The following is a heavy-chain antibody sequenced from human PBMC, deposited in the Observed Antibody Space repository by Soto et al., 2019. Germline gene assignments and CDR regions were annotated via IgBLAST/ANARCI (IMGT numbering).Heavy chain of an antibody. CDR1: GGSISSSSYY. J-gene: IGHJ6*02. V-gene: IGHV4-39*01. D-gene: IGHD2-15*01. CDR3: ARHLEAAGIYYYVMDV. CDR2: IYYSGST. Sequence: QLQLQESGPGLVKPSETLSLTCTVSGGSISSSSYYWGWIRQPPGKGLEWIGSIYYSGSTYYNPSLKSRVTISVDTSKNQFSLKLSSVTAADTAVYYCARHLEAAGIYYYVMDVWGQGTTVTVSS.